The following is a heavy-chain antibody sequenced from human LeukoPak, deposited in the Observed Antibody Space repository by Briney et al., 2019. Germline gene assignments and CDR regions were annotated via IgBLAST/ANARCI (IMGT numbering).Heavy chain of an antibody. CDR3: ARDSSGWYDYYYYGMDV. CDR2: IYYSGST. V-gene: IGHV4-59*01. CDR1: GGSISSYY. J-gene: IGHJ6*02. D-gene: IGHD6-19*01. Sequence: SETLSLTCAVSGGSISSYYWSWIRQPPGKGLEWIGYIYYSGSTNYNPSLKSRVTISVDTSKNQFSLKLSSVTAADTAVYYCARDSSGWYDYYYYGMDVWGQGTTVTVSS.